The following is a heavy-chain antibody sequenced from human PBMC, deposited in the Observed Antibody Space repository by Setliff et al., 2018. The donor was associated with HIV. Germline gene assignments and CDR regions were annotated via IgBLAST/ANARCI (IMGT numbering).Heavy chain of an antibody. CDR3: ARDPIDYGDSPFDY. CDR2: IRSKSYSATT. CDR1: GFTFGDYA. J-gene: IGHJ4*02. Sequence: PGGSLRLSCTASGFTFGDYAMNWVRQAPGKGLEWVGFIRSKSYSATTEYAASVKGRFIISRDDSKGIAYLQMNSLRTEDTAVYYCARDPIDYGDSPFDYWGQGTLVTVSS. V-gene: IGHV3-49*04. D-gene: IGHD4-17*01.